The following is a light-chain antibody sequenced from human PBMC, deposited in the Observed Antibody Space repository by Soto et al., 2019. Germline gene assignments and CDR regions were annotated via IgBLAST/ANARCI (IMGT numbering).Light chain of an antibody. Sequence: EIVMTQSPATLSVSPGERATLSCRASQNISSSLAWYQHKPGQAPRVLIDGASTRATGIPARFSGSGSGTEFTLTISSLQSEDFAVYYCQQYNNWLWTFGQGTKVEIK. V-gene: IGKV3-15*01. CDR3: QQYNNWLWT. CDR2: GAS. CDR1: QNISSS. J-gene: IGKJ1*01.